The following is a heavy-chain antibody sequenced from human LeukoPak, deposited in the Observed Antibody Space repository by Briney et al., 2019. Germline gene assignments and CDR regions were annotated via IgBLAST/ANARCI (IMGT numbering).Heavy chain of an antibody. Sequence: PWGSLRLSCAASGFTFDDYGMSWGRPAPGEGLEWGSGINWNGGSTDYADSVKGRFTISRDNAKNSQYLQMNSLRAEDTALYYCARGRGSGYYYYFDYWGQGTLVTVSS. V-gene: IGHV3-20*04. D-gene: IGHD3-3*01. CDR2: INWNGGST. J-gene: IGHJ4*02. CDR3: ARGRGSGYYYYFDY. CDR1: GFTFDDYG.